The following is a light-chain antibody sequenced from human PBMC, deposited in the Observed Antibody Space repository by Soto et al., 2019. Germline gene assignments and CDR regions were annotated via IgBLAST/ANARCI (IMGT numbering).Light chain of an antibody. CDR3: SSYRSGSTI. Sequence: QAVVTQPASVSGSPGQSITFSCTGTSSDIGRHNDVSWYQQYPGKAPKLMIYDVSNRASGVSNLFSGSKSGNTASLTISGLQAEDEADYYCSSYRSGSTIFGGGTKLTVL. CDR2: DVS. V-gene: IGLV2-14*01. J-gene: IGLJ2*01. CDR1: SSDIGRHND.